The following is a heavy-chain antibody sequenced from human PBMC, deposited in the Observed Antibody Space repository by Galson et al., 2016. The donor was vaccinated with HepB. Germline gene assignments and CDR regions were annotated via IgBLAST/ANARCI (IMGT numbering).Heavy chain of an antibody. CDR3: ASEILGHCSGGSCYTGDH. V-gene: IGHV3-7*04. Sequence: SLRLSCAASGFTFRSYWMNWVRQAPGKGLEWVANIKPDGSGKYYADSVKGRFTISRDNSKNTLYLQMNSLRGEDTAVYYCASEILGHCSGGSCYTGDHWGQGTLVTVSS. D-gene: IGHD2-15*01. CDR2: IKPDGSGK. CDR1: GFTFRSYW. J-gene: IGHJ4*02.